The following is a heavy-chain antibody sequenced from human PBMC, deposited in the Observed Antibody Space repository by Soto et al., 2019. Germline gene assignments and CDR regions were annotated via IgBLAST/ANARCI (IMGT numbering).Heavy chain of an antibody. CDR2: ISSSSSTI. Sequence: PGGSLRLACAASVFTFSSYSMKWVRQSPGKGLEWVSYISSSSSTIYYADSVKGRFTISRDNAKNSLYMQMNSLRDEDTAVYYCARDRKVLRSSYYFDYWGQGTMLTVSS. CDR1: VFTFSSYS. D-gene: IGHD2-15*01. J-gene: IGHJ4*02. V-gene: IGHV3-48*02. CDR3: ARDRKVLRSSYYFDY.